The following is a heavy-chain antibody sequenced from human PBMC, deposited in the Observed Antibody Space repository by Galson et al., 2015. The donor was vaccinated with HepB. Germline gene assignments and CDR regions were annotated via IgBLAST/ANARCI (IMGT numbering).Heavy chain of an antibody. J-gene: IGHJ4*02. Sequence: LSLTCTVSGGSISSSSYYWGWVRQPPGKGLEWIGSIYYSGSTYYNPSLKSRVTISVDTSKNQFSLKLSSVTAADTAVYYCARVGGQQLIDYWGQGTLVTVSS. CDR3: ARVGGQQLIDY. CDR1: GGSISSSSYY. CDR2: IYYSGST. V-gene: IGHV4-39*07. D-gene: IGHD6-13*01.